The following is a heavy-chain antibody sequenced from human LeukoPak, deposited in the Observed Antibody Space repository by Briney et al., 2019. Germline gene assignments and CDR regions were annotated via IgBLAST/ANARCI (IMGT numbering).Heavy chain of an antibody. D-gene: IGHD2-21*02. CDR1: GGTFSSYA. V-gene: IGHV1-69*05. Sequence: ASVKVSCKASGGTFSSYAISWVRQAPGQGLEWMGGIIPIFGTANYAQKFQGRVTITTDESTSTACMELSSLRSEDTAVYYCARDADAYCGGDCYSYFDYWGQGTLVTVSS. CDR3: ARDADAYCGGDCYSYFDY. CDR2: IIPIFGTA. J-gene: IGHJ4*02.